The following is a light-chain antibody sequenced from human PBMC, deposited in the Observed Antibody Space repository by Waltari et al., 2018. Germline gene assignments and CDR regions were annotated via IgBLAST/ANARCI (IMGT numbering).Light chain of an antibody. CDR3: ASYTSSSNYV. Sequence: WYRQHPEKAPNLMFLDVTERPSGISARFSGAKSGNTAFLAISGLQSDDEADYYCASYTSSSNYVFGSGTTVTV. CDR2: DVT. V-gene: IGLV2-14*03. J-gene: IGLJ1*01.